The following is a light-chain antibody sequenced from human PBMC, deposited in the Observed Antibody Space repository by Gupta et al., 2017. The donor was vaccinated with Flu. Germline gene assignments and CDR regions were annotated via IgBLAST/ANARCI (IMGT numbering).Light chain of an antibody. J-gene: IGLJ2*01. CDR1: NLGNKY. Sequence: FELSQTPSQSVSPGQTASITCSGHNLGNKYVCWYQQKAGQSPTLVISEDSKRPSGIPERVSGSNSGNKATLTISGTLAMDEAVDDCQVWDTSFRVGFGGGTKLTVI. CDR3: QVWDTSFRVG. CDR2: EDS. V-gene: IGLV3-1*01.